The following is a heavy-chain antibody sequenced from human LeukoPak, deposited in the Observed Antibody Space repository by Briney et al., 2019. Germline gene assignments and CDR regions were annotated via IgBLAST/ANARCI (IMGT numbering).Heavy chain of an antibody. D-gene: IGHD3-10*01. J-gene: IGHJ5*02. CDR2: INHSGST. V-gene: IGHV4-34*01. CDR3: ARGPTMVRGAPYNWFDP. Sequence: SETLSLTCAVYGGSFSGYYWSWIRQPPGKGLEWIGEINHSGSTNYNPSLKSRVTISADTSKNQFSLKLSSVTAADTAVYYCARGPTMVRGAPYNWFDPWGQGTLVTVSS. CDR1: GGSFSGYY.